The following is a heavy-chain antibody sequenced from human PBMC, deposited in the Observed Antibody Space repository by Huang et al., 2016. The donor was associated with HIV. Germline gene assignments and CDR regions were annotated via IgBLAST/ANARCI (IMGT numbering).Heavy chain of an antibody. Sequence: QVRLHQWGTGLVRPSETLSLTCAVYGGPLSGHYWRWVRLPPGGSLAWLGDVNQRGNANYNPSLKSRLSMSIDTSKERFSLKLGSVTAADTALYYCASSLMGEDPFDVWGQGALVSVSS. V-gene: IGHV4-34*01. J-gene: IGHJ3*01. D-gene: IGHD3-16*01. CDR2: VNQRGNA. CDR3: ASSLMGEDPFDV. CDR1: GGPLSGHY.